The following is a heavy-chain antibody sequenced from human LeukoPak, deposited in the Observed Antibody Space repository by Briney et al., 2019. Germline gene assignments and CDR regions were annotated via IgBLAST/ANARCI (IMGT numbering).Heavy chain of an antibody. CDR1: GFPFSSAW. CDR3: VRDRVGPDY. CDR2: ITDDATT. J-gene: IGHJ4*02. D-gene: IGHD1-26*01. Sequence: GGSLRLSCAASGFPFSSAWMHWVRQAPGTGLVWGSRITDDATTTYADSVRVRFTISRDNAKNILYLQMSSLRAEETAVYYCVRDRVGPDYWGQGTLVTVSS. V-gene: IGHV3-74*03.